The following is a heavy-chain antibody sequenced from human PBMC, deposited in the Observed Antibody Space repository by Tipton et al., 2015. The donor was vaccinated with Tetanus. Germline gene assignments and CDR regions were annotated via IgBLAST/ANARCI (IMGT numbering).Heavy chain of an antibody. CDR2: IKTKTDGGTT. D-gene: IGHD7-27*01. CDR1: DFAFPDAW. V-gene: IGHV3-15*07. Sequence: SLRLSCAASDFAFPDAWMNWVRQAPGKGLEWVARIKTKTDGGTTDYAPPVRGRFIVSRDDSNNMVHLQMDGLRTEDTAIYFCTTWGFWGQGTLVAVSS. J-gene: IGHJ4*02. CDR3: TTWGF.